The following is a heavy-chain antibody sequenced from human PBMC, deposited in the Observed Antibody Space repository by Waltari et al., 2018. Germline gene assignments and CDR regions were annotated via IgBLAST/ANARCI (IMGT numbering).Heavy chain of an antibody. CDR1: GGSFSGYY. V-gene: IGHV4-34*01. D-gene: IGHD3-10*01. CDR2: INHSGST. J-gene: IGHJ4*02. CDR3: ARGSGLLWFGELLSGYFDY. Sequence: QVQLQQWGAGLLKPSATLSLTCAVDGGSFSGYYWSWIRQPPGKGLEWIGEINHSGSTNYNPSLKSRVTISVDTSKNQFSLKLSSVTAADTAVYYCARGSGLLWFGELLSGYFDYWGQGTLVTVSS.